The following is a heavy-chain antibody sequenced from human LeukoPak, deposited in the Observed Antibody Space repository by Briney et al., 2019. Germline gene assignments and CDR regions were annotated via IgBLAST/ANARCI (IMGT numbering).Heavy chain of an antibody. CDR1: GGSISNSSHY. CDR2: MYYSGRT. J-gene: IGHJ4*02. CDR3: ARYVVYGSGKYYFDY. V-gene: IGHV4-39*01. D-gene: IGHD3-10*01. Sequence: PSETLSLTCTVSGGSISNSSHYWGWIRQPPGKGLEWIGSMYYSGRTYYNPSLKSRVTISVDTSKNQFSLKLSSVTAADTAVYLCARYVVYGSGKYYFDYWGQGSLVTVSS.